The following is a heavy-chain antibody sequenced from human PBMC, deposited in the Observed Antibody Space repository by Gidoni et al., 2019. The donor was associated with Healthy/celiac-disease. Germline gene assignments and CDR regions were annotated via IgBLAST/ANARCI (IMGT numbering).Heavy chain of an antibody. J-gene: IGHJ4*02. CDR3: ARRDIVVVVAAFDY. Sequence: QLQLQESGPGLVKPSETLSLTCTVSGGSISSSSYYWGWIRQPPGKGLEWIGSIYYSGSTYYNPSLKIRVTISVDTSKNQFSLKLSSVTAADTAVYYCARRDIVVVVAAFDYWGQGTLVTVSS. D-gene: IGHD2-15*01. CDR2: IYYSGST. CDR1: GGSISSSSYY. V-gene: IGHV4-39*01.